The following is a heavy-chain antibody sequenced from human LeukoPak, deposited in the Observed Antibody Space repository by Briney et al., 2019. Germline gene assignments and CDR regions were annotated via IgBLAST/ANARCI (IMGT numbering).Heavy chain of an antibody. CDR2: INPNSGGT. CDR1: GYTFTGYY. J-gene: IGHJ6*03. D-gene: IGHD2-15*01. V-gene: IGHV1-2*02. Sequence: ASVKVSCKASGYTFTGYYMHWVRQAPGQGLEWMGWINPNSGGTNYAQKFQGRVTMTRDTSISTAYMELSRPRSDDTAVYYCAQRYCSGGSCSYMDVWGKGTTVTISS. CDR3: AQRYCSGGSCSYMDV.